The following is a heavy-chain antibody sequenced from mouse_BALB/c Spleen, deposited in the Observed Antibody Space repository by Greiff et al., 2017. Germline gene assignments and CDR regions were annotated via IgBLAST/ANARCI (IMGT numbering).Heavy chain of an antibody. CDR1: GFTFTDYY. CDR2: IRHKANGYTT. J-gene: IGHJ4*01. D-gene: IGHD2-14*01. V-gene: IGHV7-3*02. CDR3: ARVGYRSMDY. Sequence: EVMLVESGGGLVQPGGSLRLSCATSGFTFTDYYMSWVRQPPGKALEWLGFIRHKANGYTTEYSASVKGRFTISRDNSQSILYLHRNTLRAEDSATYYCARVGYRSMDYWGQGTSVTVSS.